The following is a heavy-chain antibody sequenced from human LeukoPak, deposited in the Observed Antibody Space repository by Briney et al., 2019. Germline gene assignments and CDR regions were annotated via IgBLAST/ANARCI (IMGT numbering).Heavy chain of an antibody. J-gene: IGHJ6*03. V-gene: IGHV3-21*01. CDR3: ARGGPGIPNYYYYYMDV. D-gene: IGHD3-10*01. CDR2: ISSSSSQI. CDR1: GFTFSSYA. Sequence: GGSLRLSCAASGFTFSSYAMNWVRQAPGKGLEWVSFISSSSSQIYYADSVKGRFTISRDNAKNSLFLQMNSLRVEDTAVYYCARGGPGIPNYYYYYMDVWGKGTTVTVSS.